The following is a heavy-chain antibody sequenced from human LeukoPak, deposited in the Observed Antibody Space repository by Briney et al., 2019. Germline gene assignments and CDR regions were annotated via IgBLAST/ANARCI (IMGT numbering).Heavy chain of an antibody. CDR2: ISYDGSNK. CDR3: AKTSGEWLHDGYYFDY. Sequence: GGSLRLSCAASGFTFSSHGIHWVRQAPGKGLEWVALISYDGSNKYYVDSAKGRFTISRDNSKNKLYLQMNSLRTEDTAVYYCAKTSGEWLHDGYYFDYWGQGTLVTVSS. D-gene: IGHD3-10*01. V-gene: IGHV3-30*18. CDR1: GFTFSSHG. J-gene: IGHJ4*02.